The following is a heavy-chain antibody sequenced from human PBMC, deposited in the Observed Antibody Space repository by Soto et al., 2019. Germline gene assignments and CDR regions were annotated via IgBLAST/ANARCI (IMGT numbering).Heavy chain of an antibody. CDR2: INPSSGGT. J-gene: IGHJ5*02. CDR3: AREMGVIGAPGYTWFDP. D-gene: IGHD1-26*01. Sequence: ASVKVSCKASGYTFSDYYVHWVREAPGQGLEWMGWINPSSGGTIYTQRFQGRVTMTRDTSINTVYMELSRLTSDDTAVYYCAREMGVIGAPGYTWFDPWGQGAVVTVSS. V-gene: IGHV1-2*02. CDR1: GYTFSDYY.